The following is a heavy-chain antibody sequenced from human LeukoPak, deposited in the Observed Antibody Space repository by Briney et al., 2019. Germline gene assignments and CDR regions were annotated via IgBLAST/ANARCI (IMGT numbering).Heavy chain of an antibody. CDR2: IYYSGST. V-gene: IGHV4-39*07. J-gene: IGHJ6*03. Sequence: SETLSLTCTVSGGSISSSSYYWGWIRQPPGKGLEWIGSIYYSGSTYYNPSLKSRVTISVDTSKNQFSLKLSSVTAADTAVYYCARSPINYDSRVYYMDVWGKGTTVTVSS. CDR1: GGSISSSSYY. CDR3: ARSPINYDSRVYYMDV. D-gene: IGHD3-22*01.